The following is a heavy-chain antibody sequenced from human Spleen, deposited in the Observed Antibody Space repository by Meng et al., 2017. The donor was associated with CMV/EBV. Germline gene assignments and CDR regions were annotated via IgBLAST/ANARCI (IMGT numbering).Heavy chain of an antibody. CDR2: LYNSGNT. J-gene: IGHJ4*02. CDR3: ARTAIGYTYGLD. Sequence: GGSLRLSCVVSGISVESNYLGWVRQTPGKGLEWVSLLYNSGNTFYADSVKGRFTISRDDSKNTVYLQMNNLRAEDTAVYYCARTAIGYTYGLDWGQGILVTVSS. CDR1: GISVESNY. V-gene: IGHV3-53*01. D-gene: IGHD5-18*01.